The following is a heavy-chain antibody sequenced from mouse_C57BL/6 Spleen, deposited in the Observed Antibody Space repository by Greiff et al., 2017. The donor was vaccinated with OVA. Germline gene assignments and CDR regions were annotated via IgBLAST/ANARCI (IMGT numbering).Heavy chain of an antibody. CDR1: GFTFSDYG. J-gene: IGHJ4*01. CDR2: ISSGSSTI. Sequence: EVKLMESGGGLVKPGGSLKLSCAASGFTFSDYGMHWVRQAPEKGLERVAYISSGSSTIYYADTVKGRFTISRDNAKNTLFLQMTSLRSEDTAMYYCARGEMDYWGQGTSVTVSS. CDR3: ARGEMDY. V-gene: IGHV5-17*01.